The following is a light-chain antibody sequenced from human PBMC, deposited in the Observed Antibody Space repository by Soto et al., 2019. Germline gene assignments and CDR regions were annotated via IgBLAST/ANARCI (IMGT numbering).Light chain of an antibody. CDR3: QRPVV. J-gene: IGKJ3*01. Sequence: DIQMTQSPSSLSASVGDRVTITCRASQSISSYLNWYQQKPGKAPKLLIYAASSLQSGVPSRFSGSGSGTDFTLTISSLQPEDFATYYCQRPVVFGPGTKVDIK. CDR2: AAS. CDR1: QSISSY. V-gene: IGKV1-39*01.